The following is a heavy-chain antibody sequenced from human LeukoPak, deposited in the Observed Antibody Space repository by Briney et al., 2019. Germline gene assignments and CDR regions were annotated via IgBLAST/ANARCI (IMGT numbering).Heavy chain of an antibody. V-gene: IGHV3-23*01. CDR2: ISASGGST. CDR3: AKGQGGSGWYPNAFDI. J-gene: IGHJ3*02. Sequence: GGSLRLSCAASGFTFSSYGMSWVRQSPGKGLEWVSGISASGGSTYYADSVKGRFTISRDNSKNTLYLQMNSLRAEDTAVYYCAKGQGGSGWYPNAFDIWGQGTMVTVSS. CDR1: GFTFSSYG. D-gene: IGHD6-19*01.